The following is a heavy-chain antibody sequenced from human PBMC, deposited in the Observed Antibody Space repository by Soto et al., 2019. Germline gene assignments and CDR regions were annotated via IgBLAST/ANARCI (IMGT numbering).Heavy chain of an antibody. J-gene: IGHJ4*02. CDR1: GYTFTSYD. Sequence: QVQLLQSVAEVKKPGASVKVSCKASGYTFTSYDINWVRQATGQGLEWMGWMNPNSGNTGYAQKFQGRVNMTRNTSISTAYVELSSLRSAGTAVYYCARDRSVYCDNWGQGTLVTVSS. CDR2: MNPNSGNT. V-gene: IGHV1-8*01. CDR3: ARDRSVYCDN. D-gene: IGHD3-22*01.